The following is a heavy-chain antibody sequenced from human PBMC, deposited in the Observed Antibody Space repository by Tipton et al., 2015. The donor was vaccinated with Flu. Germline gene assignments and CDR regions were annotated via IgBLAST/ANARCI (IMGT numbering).Heavy chain of an antibody. D-gene: IGHD3-10*01. CDR2: INPNSGGT. CDR3: ARDGEGAYHPLGY. CDR1: GYTFTGYY. V-gene: IGHV1-2*06. Sequence: VQLVQSGAEVKKPGASVKVSCKASGYTFTGYYMHWVRQAPGQGLEWLGRINPNSGGTNYAQKFQGRVTMTTDTSITTAYMDLTRLRSDDTALYYCARDGEGAYHPLGYWGQGTLVTVSS. J-gene: IGHJ4*02.